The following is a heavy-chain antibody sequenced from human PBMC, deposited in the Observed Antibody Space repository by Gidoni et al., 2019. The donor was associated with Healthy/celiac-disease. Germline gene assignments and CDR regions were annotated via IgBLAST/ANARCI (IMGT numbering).Heavy chain of an antibody. CDR1: GFTLSSYA. CDR3: AKDRPYYDFWSGYSLPGYFDY. V-gene: IGHV3-23*01. CDR2: ISCSGGST. D-gene: IGHD3-3*01. Sequence: EVQLLESGGGLVQPGGSLRLACAASGFTLSSYAMSWVRQAPGKGLEWVSAISCSGGSTSYADSVKGRFTISRDNSKNTLYLQMNSLRAEDTAVYYCAKDRPYYDFWSGYSLPGYFDYWGQGTLVTVSS. J-gene: IGHJ4*02.